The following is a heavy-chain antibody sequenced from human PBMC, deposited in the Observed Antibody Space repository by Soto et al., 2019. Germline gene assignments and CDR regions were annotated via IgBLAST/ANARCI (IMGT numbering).Heavy chain of an antibody. CDR2: INHSGST. D-gene: IGHD3-9*01. CDR1: GGSFSGYY. Sequence: SETLSLTCAVYGGSFSGYYWSWIRQPPGKGLEWIGEINHSGSTNYNPSLKSRVTISVDTSKNQLSLKLSSVTAADTAVYYCARRYGYYFDYWGQGTLVTVSS. CDR3: ARRYGYYFDY. V-gene: IGHV4-34*01. J-gene: IGHJ4*02.